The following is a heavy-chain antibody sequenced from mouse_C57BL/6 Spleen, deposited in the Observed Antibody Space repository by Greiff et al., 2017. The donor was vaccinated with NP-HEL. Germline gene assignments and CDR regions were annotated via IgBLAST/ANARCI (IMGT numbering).Heavy chain of an antibody. CDR2: ISYDGSN. Sequence: EVKLQESGPGLVKPSQSLSLTCSVTGYSITSGYYWNWIRQFPGNKLEWMGYISYDGSNNYNPSLKNRISITRDTSKNQFFLKLNSVTTEDTATYYCARGGFPYDFDYRGQGTTLTVSS. V-gene: IGHV3-6*01. CDR1: GYSITSGYY. CDR3: ARGGFPYDFDY. D-gene: IGHD2-12*01. J-gene: IGHJ2*01.